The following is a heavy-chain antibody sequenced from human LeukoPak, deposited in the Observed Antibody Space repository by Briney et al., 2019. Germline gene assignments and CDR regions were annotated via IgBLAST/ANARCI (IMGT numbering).Heavy chain of an antibody. CDR3: ARSIVGATSWVDGFDI. CDR2: INSDGSST. J-gene: IGHJ4*02. Sequence: GGSLRLSCAASGSTYSSYWMHWVRQAPGKGLVWVSRINSDGSSTSYADSVKGRFTISRDNAKNTLYLQMNSLRAEDTAVYYCARSIVGATSWVDGFDIWGQGTLVTVSS. D-gene: IGHD1-26*01. CDR1: GSTYSSYW. V-gene: IGHV3-74*01.